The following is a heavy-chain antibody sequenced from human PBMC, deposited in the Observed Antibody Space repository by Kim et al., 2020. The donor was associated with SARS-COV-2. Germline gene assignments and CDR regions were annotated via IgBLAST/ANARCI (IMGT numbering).Heavy chain of an antibody. J-gene: IGHJ4*02. V-gene: IGHV1-18*01. CDR2: NT. D-gene: IGHD6-13*01. Sequence: NTTYARKLRGRVTMTTDPSTSTAYRDLRSLRSDDTAVYSCARLAAAGFDYWGQGTLVTVSS. CDR3: ARLAAAGFDY.